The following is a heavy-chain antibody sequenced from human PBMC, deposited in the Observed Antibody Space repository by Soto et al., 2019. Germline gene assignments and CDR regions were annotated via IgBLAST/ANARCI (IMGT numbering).Heavy chain of an antibody. V-gene: IGHV3-30*18. CDR2: ISYDGSNK. CDR1: GFTFSSYG. Sequence: QVQLVESGGGVVQPGRSLRLSCAASGFTFSSYGMHWVRQAPGKGLEWVAVISYDGSNKYYADSVKGRFTISRDNSKNTLYLQMNRLRAEDTAVYYCAKDSRAYCGGDCSLYWGQGTLVTVSS. D-gene: IGHD2-21*01. CDR3: AKDSRAYCGGDCSLY. J-gene: IGHJ4*02.